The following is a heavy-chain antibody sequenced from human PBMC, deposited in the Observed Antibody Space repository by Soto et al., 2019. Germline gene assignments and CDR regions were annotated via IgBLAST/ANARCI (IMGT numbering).Heavy chain of an antibody. CDR2: IDPSDSYT. V-gene: IGHV5-10-1*01. J-gene: IGHJ6*02. Sequence: PWESLKISCKGSGYSFTSYWISWVRQMPEKGLERLGRIDPSDSYTNYSASIQGHVTISADKSMSTAYRPLRSLTASVTAMHDCARIGHYDFSSGYYKDYYQYGKDVWGQGTTVTVSS. D-gene: IGHD3-3*01. CDR3: ARIGHYDFSSGYYKDYYQYGKDV. CDR1: GYSFTSYW.